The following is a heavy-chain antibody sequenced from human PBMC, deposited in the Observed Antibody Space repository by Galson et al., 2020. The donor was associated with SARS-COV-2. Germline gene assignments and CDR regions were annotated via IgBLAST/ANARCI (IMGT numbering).Heavy chain of an antibody. CDR3: GRTTSRGGLPDAFDI. Sequence: SETLSLTCTVSGGSISSYYWSWIRQPPGKGLEWIGYIYYSGSTNYNPSLKSRVTISVDTSKNQFSLKLSSVTAADTAVYYCGRTTSRGGLPDAFDIWGQGTMVTVSS. CDR1: GGSISSYY. D-gene: IGHD3-16*01. CDR2: IYYSGST. V-gene: IGHV4-59*01. J-gene: IGHJ3*02.